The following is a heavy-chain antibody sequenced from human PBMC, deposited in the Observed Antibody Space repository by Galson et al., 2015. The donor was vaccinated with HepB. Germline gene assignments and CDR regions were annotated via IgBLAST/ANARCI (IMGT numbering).Heavy chain of an antibody. Sequence: VKVSCKVSGYTFTDYYMHWVQQAPGKGLEWMGLVDPEDGETIYAEKFQGRVTITADTSTDTAYMELSSLRSEDTAVYYCATATVTELPTEGHGYWGQGTLVTVSS. CDR3: ATATVTELPTEGHGY. J-gene: IGHJ4*02. V-gene: IGHV1-69-2*01. CDR2: VDPEDGET. CDR1: GYTFTDYY. D-gene: IGHD4-17*01.